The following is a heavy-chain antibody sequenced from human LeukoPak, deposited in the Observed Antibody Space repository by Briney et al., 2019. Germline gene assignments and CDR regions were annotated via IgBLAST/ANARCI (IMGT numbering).Heavy chain of an antibody. Sequence: SETLSLTCGVSGGSISSTNWWTWVRQPPGEGLEWIGEVHLSGRTNYNPSLESRVTMSVDMSENHISLKLTSVTAADTAVYYCARGSSPFDYWGQGTLVTVSS. V-gene: IGHV4-4*02. CDR1: GGSISSTNW. CDR3: ARGSSPFDY. CDR2: VHLSGRT. J-gene: IGHJ4*02.